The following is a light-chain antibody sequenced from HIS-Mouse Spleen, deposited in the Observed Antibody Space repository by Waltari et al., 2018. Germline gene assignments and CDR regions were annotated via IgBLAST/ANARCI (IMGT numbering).Light chain of an antibody. CDR2: EGS. V-gene: IGLV2-23*01. CDR1: SSDVGSYNL. Sequence: QSALTQPPSVSGSPGQAITISCTGPSSDVGSYNLVSWYQQHPGKAPKLMIYEGSKRPSGVSNRFSGSKSGNTASLTISGLQAEDEADYYCCSYAGSSTYVVFGGGTKLTVL. CDR3: CSYAGSSTYVV. J-gene: IGLJ2*01.